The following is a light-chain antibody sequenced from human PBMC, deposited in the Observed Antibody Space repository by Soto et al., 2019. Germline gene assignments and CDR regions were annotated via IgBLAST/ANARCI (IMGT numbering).Light chain of an antibody. J-gene: IGKJ2*02. CDR3: QQRREWPRT. V-gene: IGKV3-11*01. CDR2: AAS. Sequence: EIVLTQSPATLSLSPGERATLSCRASQSVDNYLAWYQQKPGQAPRLLIYAASNRATGIPGRFSGSGSGTDFTLTISSLEPEDFAVYYFQQRREWPRTFGRGNKLEIK. CDR1: QSVDNY.